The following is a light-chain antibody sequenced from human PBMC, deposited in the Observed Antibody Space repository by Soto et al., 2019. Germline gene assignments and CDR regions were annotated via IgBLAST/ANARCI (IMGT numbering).Light chain of an antibody. V-gene: IGKV3-20*01. J-gene: IGKJ4*01. CDR1: QSVSSSY. Sequence: EIVLTQSPGTLSLSPGERAILSCRVSQSVSSSYLAWYQQKPGQAPRLLIYGACSRATGIPDRFSGSGSGTDFTLTISRLEPEDFSVYYCQQYGSSPFTFGGGTKVEIK. CDR2: GAC. CDR3: QQYGSSPFT.